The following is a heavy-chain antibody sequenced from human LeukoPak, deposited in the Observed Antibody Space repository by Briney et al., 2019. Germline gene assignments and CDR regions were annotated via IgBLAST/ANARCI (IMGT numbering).Heavy chain of an antibody. CDR3: VRGQATAWGLDY. Sequence: GGSLRLTCAASGFTFSGNWMHWVRQAPGKGLVWVSHISTDARTITYADFVKGRFTISRDNAKNTLYLQMNSLRAEDTALYYCVRGQATAWGLDYWGQGTLVTVSS. V-gene: IGHV3-74*01. CDR2: ISTDARTI. CDR1: GFTFSGNW. J-gene: IGHJ4*02. D-gene: IGHD6-13*01.